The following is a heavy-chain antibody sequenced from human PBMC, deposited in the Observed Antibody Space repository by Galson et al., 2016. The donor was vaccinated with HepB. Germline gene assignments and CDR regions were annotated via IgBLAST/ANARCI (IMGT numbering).Heavy chain of an antibody. Sequence: SGFTFSTFALHWVRQAPGKGLEWVAIISYDGTNKYYGDSVKGRFTVSRDISKNTLYLQLNSLRPDETAVYYCAGETAVPGQFFDYWGRGTLVTVSS. CDR3: AGETAVPGQFFDY. CDR1: GFTFSTFA. CDR2: ISYDGTNK. D-gene: IGHD6-19*01. J-gene: IGHJ4*02. V-gene: IGHV3-30-3*01.